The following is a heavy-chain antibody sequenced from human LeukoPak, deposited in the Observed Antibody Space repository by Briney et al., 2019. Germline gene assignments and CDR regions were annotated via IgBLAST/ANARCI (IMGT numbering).Heavy chain of an antibody. CDR3: ARGLRGSVRACFDY. CDR2: ISYDGSNK. CDR1: GFTFSSSA. D-gene: IGHD3-16*01. Sequence: PGGSLRLSCAASGFTFSSSAMNWVRQAPGKGLEWVAVISYDGSNKYYADSVKGRFTISRDNSKNTLYLQMNSLRAEDTAVYYCARGLRGSVRACFDYWGQGTLVTVSS. J-gene: IGHJ4*02. V-gene: IGHV3-30-3*01.